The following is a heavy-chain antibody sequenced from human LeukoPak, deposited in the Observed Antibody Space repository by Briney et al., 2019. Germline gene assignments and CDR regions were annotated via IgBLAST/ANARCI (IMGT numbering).Heavy chain of an antibody. CDR1: GGSFSGYY. CDR3: ARGPRVSSWYDRGSSYYFDY. D-gene: IGHD6-13*01. J-gene: IGHJ4*02. V-gene: IGHV4-34*01. Sequence: PSETLSLTCAVYGGSFSGYYWSWIRQPPGKGLEWIGEINHSGSTNYNPSLKSRVTISVDTSKNQFSLKLSSVTAADTAVYYCARGPRVSSWYDRGSSYYFDYWGQGTLVTVSS. CDR2: INHSGST.